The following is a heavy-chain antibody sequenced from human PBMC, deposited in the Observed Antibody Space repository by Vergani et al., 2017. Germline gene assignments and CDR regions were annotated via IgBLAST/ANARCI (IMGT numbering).Heavy chain of an antibody. J-gene: IGHJ6*02. Sequence: QVQLQESGPGLVKPSQTLSLTCTVSGGSISSGSYYWSWIRQPAGKGLEWIGRIYTSGSTNYNPSLKSRVTISVDTSKNQFSLKLSSVTAADTAVYYCARDRNDFWSGYGYYYGMDVWGQGTTVTVSS. D-gene: IGHD3-3*01. CDR3: ARDRNDFWSGYGYYYGMDV. CDR1: GGSISSGSYY. V-gene: IGHV4-61*02. CDR2: IYTSGST.